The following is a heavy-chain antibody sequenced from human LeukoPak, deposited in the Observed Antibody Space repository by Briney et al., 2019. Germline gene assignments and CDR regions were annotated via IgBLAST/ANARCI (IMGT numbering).Heavy chain of an antibody. J-gene: IGHJ4*02. CDR3: ARACSSSWYREDYFDY. D-gene: IGHD6-13*01. CDR1: GFTFSSYS. Sequence: GGSLRLSCAASGFTFSSYSMNWVRQAPGKGLEWVSSISSSSSYIYYADSVKGRFTISRDNAKNSLYLQMNSLRAEDTAVYYCARACSSSWYREDYFDYWGQGTLVTVSS. CDR2: ISSSSSYI. V-gene: IGHV3-21*01.